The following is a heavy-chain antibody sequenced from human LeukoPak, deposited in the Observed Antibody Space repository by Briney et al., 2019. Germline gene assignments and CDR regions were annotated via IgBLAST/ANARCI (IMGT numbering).Heavy chain of an antibody. D-gene: IGHD3-22*01. Sequence: SETLSLTCTVSGDSINSLDLWSWVRQPPGKGLEWIGEMYLSGTTHSNPSVKSRVTISIDKSKNQFFLNLSSVTAADTAVYYCAGLVGRYSSGLYYYYFDYWGQGTPVTVSS. CDR2: MYLSGTT. J-gene: IGHJ4*02. CDR1: GDSINSLDL. V-gene: IGHV4-4*02. CDR3: AGLVGRYSSGLYYYYFDY.